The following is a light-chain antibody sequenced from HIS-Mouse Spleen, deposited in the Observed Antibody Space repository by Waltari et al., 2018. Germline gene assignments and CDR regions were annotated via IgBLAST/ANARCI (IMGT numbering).Light chain of an antibody. CDR2: AAA. J-gene: IGKJ1*01. CDR1: QGISSY. V-gene: IGKV1-9*01. Sequence: DIQLTQSPSFLFASVGDRVTITCRASQGISSYLAWYQQKPGKAPKLLIYAAATLQSGVPSRFSGSGSGTEFSLTISSLQPEDFATYYCQQLNSYPPTFGQGTKVEIK. CDR3: QQLNSYPPT.